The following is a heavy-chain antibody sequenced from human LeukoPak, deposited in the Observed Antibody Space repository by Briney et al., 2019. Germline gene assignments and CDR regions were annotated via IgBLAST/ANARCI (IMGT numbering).Heavy chain of an antibody. D-gene: IGHD3-16*01. V-gene: IGHV5-51*01. CDR2: IYPGDFDT. CDR1: GYGFTSYW. CDR3: ARLGTFGGATSHPIHY. J-gene: IGHJ4*02. Sequence: GESLKISCKGSGYGFTSYWIGWVRQMPGKGLEWMGIIYPGDFDTTYSPSFQGQVTISADKSITTAYVQWSSLKASDTAMYYCARLGTFGGATSHPIHYWGQGTLVTVPS.